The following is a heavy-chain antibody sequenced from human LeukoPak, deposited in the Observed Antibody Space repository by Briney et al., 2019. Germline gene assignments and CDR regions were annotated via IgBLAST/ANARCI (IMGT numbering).Heavy chain of an antibody. D-gene: IGHD4-23*01. CDR2: IKHSVST. J-gene: IGHJ2*01. Sequence: SETLFLTCAVYGGPFSGYYWSWIRQPPGKGLEWIGEIKHSVSTNYNPSLKSRVTISVDTSKNQFSLKLSSVTAADTAVYYCARVMTTVATRGYFDLWGRGTLVTVSS. CDR3: ARVMTTVATRGYFDL. CDR1: GGPFSGYY. V-gene: IGHV4-34*01.